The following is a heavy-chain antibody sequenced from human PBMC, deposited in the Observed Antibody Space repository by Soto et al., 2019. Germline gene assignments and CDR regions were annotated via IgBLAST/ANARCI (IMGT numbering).Heavy chain of an antibody. J-gene: IGHJ6*02. V-gene: IGHV1-18*04. CDR1: GYTFTSYG. Sequence: ASVKVSCKASGYTFTSYGISWVRQAPGQGLEWMGWISAYNGNTNYAQKLQGRVTMTTDTSTSTAYMELRSLRSDDTAVYYCARDPSSSGWYYYYYGMDVGGQGTTVTV. CDR2: ISAYNGNT. D-gene: IGHD6-19*01. CDR3: ARDPSSSGWYYYYYGMDV.